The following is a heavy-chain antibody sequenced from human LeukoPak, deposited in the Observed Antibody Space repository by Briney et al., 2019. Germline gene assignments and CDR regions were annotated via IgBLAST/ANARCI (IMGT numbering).Heavy chain of an antibody. Sequence: GGSLRLSCAASGFTFSRYAMSWVRQAPGKGLEWVSAISGSGGSTYYADSVKGRFTISRDNSKNTLYLQMNSLRAEDTAVYYCAKDHYYYDSSGYYRNTHAFDIWGQGTMVTVSS. CDR2: ISGSGGST. J-gene: IGHJ3*02. V-gene: IGHV3-23*01. D-gene: IGHD3-22*01. CDR1: GFTFSRYA. CDR3: AKDHYYYDSSGYYRNTHAFDI.